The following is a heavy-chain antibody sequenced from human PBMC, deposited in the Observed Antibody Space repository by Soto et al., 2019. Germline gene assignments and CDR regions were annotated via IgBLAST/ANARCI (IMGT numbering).Heavy chain of an antibody. V-gene: IGHV1-69*02. CDR3: ASEHGYYGSGSLL. Sequence: QVQLVQSGAEVKKPGSSVKVSCKASGGTFSSYTIIWVRQAPGQGLEWMGRIIPILGIANYAQKFQGSVTITADKSTSTAYMELNSLRSEDTAVYYWASEHGYYGSGSLLWGQLTLVTVSS. D-gene: IGHD3-10*01. CDR2: IIPILGIA. J-gene: IGHJ4*02. CDR1: GGTFSSYT.